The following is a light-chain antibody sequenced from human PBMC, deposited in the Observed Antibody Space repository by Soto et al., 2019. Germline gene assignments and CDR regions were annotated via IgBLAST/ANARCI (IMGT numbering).Light chain of an antibody. CDR2: KDS. Sequence: SYELTQSSSVSVSPGQTARITCSGDVLAKKYARWFQQKPGQAPVLVIYKDSERPSGIPERFSGSSSGTTVTLTISGAQVDDEADFYCYSAVDNNLVVFGGGTKLTVL. V-gene: IGLV3-27*01. J-gene: IGLJ2*01. CDR3: YSAVDNNLVV. CDR1: VLAKKY.